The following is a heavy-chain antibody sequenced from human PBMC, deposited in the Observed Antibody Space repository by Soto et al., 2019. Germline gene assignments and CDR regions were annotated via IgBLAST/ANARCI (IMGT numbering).Heavy chain of an antibody. Sequence: QVQLVQSGAEVKKPGASVRVSCKASGYTFSRYGISWVRQAPGQGLEWMGWNSAYNNNTNSAQKLQGIVTMTIDTSMAPAYMALMGLRSDDTAVYYCARSTPFVPVSIGIFDYWGQGTLVTGPS. V-gene: IGHV1-18*01. J-gene: IGHJ4*02. CDR3: ARSTPFVPVSIGIFDY. D-gene: IGHD2-2*02. CDR1: GYTFSRYG. CDR2: NSAYNNNT.